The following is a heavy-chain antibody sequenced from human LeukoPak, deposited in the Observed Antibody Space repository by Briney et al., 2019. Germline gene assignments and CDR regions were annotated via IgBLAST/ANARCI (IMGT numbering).Heavy chain of an antibody. CDR3: ARRIAVTGSFDY. V-gene: IGHV4-38-2*02. Sequence: SETLSLTCTVSGHSISGGYFWGWIRQPPGKGLEWIGSIYHSGSTHYNPSLKSRVTISIITSKNQSSLKLRSVTATDTALYYCARRIAVTGSFDYWGQGTLVTVSS. D-gene: IGHD6-19*01. J-gene: IGHJ4*02. CDR2: IYHSGST. CDR1: GHSISGGYF.